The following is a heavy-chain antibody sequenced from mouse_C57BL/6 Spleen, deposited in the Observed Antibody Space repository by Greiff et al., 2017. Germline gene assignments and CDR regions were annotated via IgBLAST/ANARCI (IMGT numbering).Heavy chain of an antibody. Sequence: EVKLVESGPGLVKPSQSLSLTCSVTGYSITSGYYWNWIRQFPGNKLEWMGYISYDGSNNYNPSLKNRTSITRDTSKNQFFLKLNSVTTEDTATYYCATTGTDYYFDYWGQGTTLTVSS. CDR3: ATTGTDYYFDY. CDR1: GYSITSGYY. CDR2: ISYDGSN. J-gene: IGHJ2*01. D-gene: IGHD4-1*02. V-gene: IGHV3-6*01.